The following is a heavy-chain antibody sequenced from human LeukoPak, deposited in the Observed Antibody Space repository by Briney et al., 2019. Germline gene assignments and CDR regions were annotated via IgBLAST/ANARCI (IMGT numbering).Heavy chain of an antibody. CDR1: GGSISTSSYY. CDR3: ARGAVAGLNFDY. J-gene: IGHJ4*02. D-gene: IGHD6-19*01. Sequence: PSETLSLTCTVSGGSISTSSYYWGWVRQPPGKGLEWIGNIFYSGSTYYNPSLKSRVTISVDTSKNQFSLKLSSVTAADTAVYYCARGAVAGLNFDYWGQGTLVTVSS. V-gene: IGHV4-39*07. CDR2: IFYSGST.